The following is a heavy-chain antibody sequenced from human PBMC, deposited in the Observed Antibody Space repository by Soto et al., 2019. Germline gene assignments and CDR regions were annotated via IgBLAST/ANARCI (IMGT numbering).Heavy chain of an antibody. D-gene: IGHD3-22*01. J-gene: IGHJ5*02. V-gene: IGHV4-31*03. CDR1: GGSISSGGYY. CDR3: ARDQGDYYDSSGYYGKPYNWFDP. Sequence: TLSLTCTVSGGSISSGGYYWSWIRQHPGKGLEWIGYIYYSGSTYYNPSLKSRVTISVDTSKNQFSLKLSSVTAADTAVYYCARDQGDYYDSSGYYGKPYNWFDPWGQGTLVTVSS. CDR2: IYYSGST.